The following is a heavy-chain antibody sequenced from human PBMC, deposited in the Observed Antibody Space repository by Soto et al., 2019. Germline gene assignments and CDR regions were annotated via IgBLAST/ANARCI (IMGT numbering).Heavy chain of an antibody. CDR2: ISGSGGST. V-gene: IGHV3-23*01. J-gene: IGHJ4*02. D-gene: IGHD6-6*01. CDR3: AKSGANIPARPYYFDY. CDR1: GFTFSSYA. Sequence: GGSLRLSCAASGFTFSSYAMSWVRQAPGKGLEWVSAISGSGGSTYYADSVKGRFTISRDNSKNTLYLQMNSLGAEDTAVYYCAKSGANIPARPYYFDYWGQGTLVTVSS.